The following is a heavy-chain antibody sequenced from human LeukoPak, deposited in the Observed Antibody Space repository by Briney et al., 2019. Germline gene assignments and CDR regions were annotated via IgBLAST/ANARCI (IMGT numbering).Heavy chain of an antibody. D-gene: IGHD6-19*01. Sequence: GGSLRLSCVASGFTLSSYSMSWVRQAPGKGLEWVSAMSGSDTGSWYADSVKGRFTISRDNSKNTLYLQMNSLRAEDTALYYYAKDQGSSSGWYSRDGFALWGRGTMVTVSS. J-gene: IGHJ3*01. CDR2: MSGSDTGS. CDR1: GFTLSSYS. V-gene: IGHV3-23*01. CDR3: AKDQGSSSGWYSRDGFAL.